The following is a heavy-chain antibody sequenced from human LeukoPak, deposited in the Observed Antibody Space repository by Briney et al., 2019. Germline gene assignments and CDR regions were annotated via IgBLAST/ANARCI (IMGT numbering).Heavy chain of an antibody. J-gene: IGHJ4*02. V-gene: IGHV3-48*01. D-gene: IGHD3-22*01. CDR1: GFTFSSYS. Sequence: GGSLRLSCAASGFTFSSYSMNWVRQAPGKGLEWVSYISSSSSTIYYADSVKGRFTISRDNAKNSLYLQMNSLRAEDTAVYYCARDRGYYYDSSSDYWGQGTLVTVSP. CDR2: ISSSSSTI. CDR3: ARDRGYYYDSSSDY.